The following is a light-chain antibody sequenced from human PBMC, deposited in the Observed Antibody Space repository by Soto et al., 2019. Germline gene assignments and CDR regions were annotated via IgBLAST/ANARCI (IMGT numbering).Light chain of an antibody. CDR1: QSLLHITGETF. J-gene: IGKJ5*01. CDR2: EVS. V-gene: IGKV2D-29*02. Sequence: VSLIQNLLYLSVSPGQPAAISCQSSQSLLHITGETFLFWYLQEPGQSPQLLIYEVSTRVSGVPDRFSGSGSGTDFTLEISRVETDDVGIYYCMQSTQLPPTFGQRARLEI. CDR3: MQSTQLPPT.